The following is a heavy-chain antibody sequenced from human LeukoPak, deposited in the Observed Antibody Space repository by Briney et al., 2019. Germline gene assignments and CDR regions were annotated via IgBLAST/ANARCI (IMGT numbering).Heavy chain of an antibody. J-gene: IGHJ4*02. D-gene: IGHD1-1*01. V-gene: IGHV7-4-1*02. CDR3: ARDAGGGYNWNDDGAGFDY. Sequence: GASVKVSCKASGYTFTSYAMNWVRQAPGQGLEWMGWINTNTGNPTYAQGFTGRFVFSLDTSVSTAYLQISSLKAEDTAVYYCARDAGGGYNWNDDGAGFDYWGQGTLVTVSS. CDR1: GYTFTSYA. CDR2: INTNTGNP.